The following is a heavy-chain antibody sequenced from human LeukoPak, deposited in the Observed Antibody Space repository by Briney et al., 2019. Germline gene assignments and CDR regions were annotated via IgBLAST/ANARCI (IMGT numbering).Heavy chain of an antibody. D-gene: IGHD6-19*01. CDR3: ARDYLAGLDY. CDR1: GGSFSGYY. J-gene: IGHJ4*02. Sequence: SETLSLTCAVYGGSFSGYYWSWIRQPPGKGLEWIGEINHSGSTNYNPSLKSRVTISVDTSKNQFSLKLSSVTAADTAVYYCARDYLAGLDYWGQGVLVTVSS. V-gene: IGHV4-34*01. CDR2: INHSGST.